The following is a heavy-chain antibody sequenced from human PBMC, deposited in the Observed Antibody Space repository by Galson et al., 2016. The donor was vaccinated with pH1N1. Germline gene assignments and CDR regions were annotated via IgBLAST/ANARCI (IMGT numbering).Heavy chain of an antibody. D-gene: IGHD2-2*01. Sequence: ETLSLTCTLSGGSISGYFWSWIRQPPGKGLEWIGHVYDGVAADYNTSLKSRVTISIDTSKRQFFLNLTSVTAADPAVYYCARGLWDCTSINCYSRTKSYFDPWGQGTRVTVSS. V-gene: IGHV4-59*01. CDR2: VYDGVAA. J-gene: IGHJ5*02. CDR3: ARGLWDCTSINCYSRTKSYFDP. CDR1: GGSISGYF.